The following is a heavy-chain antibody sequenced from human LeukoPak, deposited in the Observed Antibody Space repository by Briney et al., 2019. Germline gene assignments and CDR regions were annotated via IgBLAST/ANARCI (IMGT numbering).Heavy chain of an antibody. Sequence: PGGSLRLSCAASGFTFSSYGMSWVRQAPGKGLEWVANIKQDGSEKYYVDSVKGRFTISRDNAKNSLYLQMNSLRAEDTAVYYCARVTWEGDGDFDYWGQGTLVTVSS. CDR1: GFTFSSYG. D-gene: IGHD1-26*01. CDR3: ARVTWEGDGDFDY. J-gene: IGHJ4*02. V-gene: IGHV3-7*01. CDR2: IKQDGSEK.